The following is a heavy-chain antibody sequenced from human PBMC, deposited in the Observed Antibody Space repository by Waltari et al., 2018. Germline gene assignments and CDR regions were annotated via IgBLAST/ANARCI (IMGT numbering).Heavy chain of an antibody. Sequence: QVQLQESGPGLVKPSETLSLTCTVSGYSISSGYYWGWIRQPPGKGLEWIGSIYHSGSTYYNPSLKSRVTISVDTSKNQFSLKLSSVTAADTAVYYCERVGAAAANPFDYWGQGTLVTVSS. CDR3: ERVGAAAANPFDY. D-gene: IGHD6-13*01. J-gene: IGHJ4*02. CDR2: IYHSGST. V-gene: IGHV4-38-2*02. CDR1: GYSISSGYY.